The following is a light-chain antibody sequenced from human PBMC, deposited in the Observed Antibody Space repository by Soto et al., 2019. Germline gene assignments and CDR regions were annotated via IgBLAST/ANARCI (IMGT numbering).Light chain of an antibody. CDR1: QSVGTK. V-gene: IGKV3-15*01. Sequence: IVMTQSPATLSVSPGERANLSCRASQSVGTKLAWYQQTPGQAPRLLIYGASNRATGVPARISGSVSGTEFTFTIASLQSEDFAVYYCQQYSSWLWTFGQGTKVEIK. J-gene: IGKJ1*01. CDR2: GAS. CDR3: QQYSSWLWT.